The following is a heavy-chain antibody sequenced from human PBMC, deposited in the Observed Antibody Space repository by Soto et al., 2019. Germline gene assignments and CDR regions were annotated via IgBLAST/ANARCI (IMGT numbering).Heavy chain of an antibody. CDR1: GYSFTSYW. D-gene: IGHD2-2*01. V-gene: IGHV5-51*01. Sequence: GESLKISCRGSGYSFTSYWIDWVRQMHGKGLEWMGIIYPGDSDTRYSPSFQGQVTISADKSISTAYLQWSSLKASDTAMYYCARRSRYAVGVYGMDVWGQGTTVTVSS. J-gene: IGHJ6*02. CDR2: IYPGDSDT. CDR3: ARRSRYAVGVYGMDV.